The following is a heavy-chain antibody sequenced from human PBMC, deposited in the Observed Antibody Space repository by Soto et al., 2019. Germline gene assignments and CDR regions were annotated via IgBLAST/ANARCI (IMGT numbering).Heavy chain of an antibody. CDR2: IYISGST. CDR3: ARSGARDSWLADY. J-gene: IGHJ4*02. CDR1: GGSIGSYH. D-gene: IGHD6-19*01. Sequence: KASETLSLTCSVSGGSIGSYHWSWIRQPAGKGLEWIGRIYISGSTNYNPSLESRVTMSVDTSKNQFSLKLRSVTAADTAVYYCARSGARDSWLADYWGLGTLVTVSS. V-gene: IGHV4-4*07.